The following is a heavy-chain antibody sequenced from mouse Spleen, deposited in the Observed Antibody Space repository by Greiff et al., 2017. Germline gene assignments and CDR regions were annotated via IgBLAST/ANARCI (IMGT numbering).Heavy chain of an antibody. V-gene: IGHV3-6*01. Sequence: EVKLQESGPGLVKPSQSLSLTCSVTGYSITSGYYWNWIRQFPGNKLEWMGYISYDGSNNYNPSLKNRISITRDTSKNQFFLKLNSVTTEDTATYYCARQGWLTGTSDFDYWGQGTTLTVSS. CDR1: GYSITSGYY. CDR3: ARQGWLTGTSDFDY. J-gene: IGHJ2*01. CDR2: ISYDGSN. D-gene: IGHD4-1*01.